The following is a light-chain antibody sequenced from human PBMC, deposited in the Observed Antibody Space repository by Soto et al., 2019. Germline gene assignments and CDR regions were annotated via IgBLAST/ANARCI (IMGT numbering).Light chain of an antibody. CDR1: QSVSSN. CDR3: QQYNNWRRT. Sequence: IVLTQSPATLSVYPGERATLSCRASQSVSSNLACYQQKPGQAPRLLIYGASIRATGIAARFSGSGSGTEFTRTVSSLQSEDFAVYYCQQYNNWRRTWGRRPKVEIK. V-gene: IGKV3-15*01. CDR2: GAS. J-gene: IGKJ1*01.